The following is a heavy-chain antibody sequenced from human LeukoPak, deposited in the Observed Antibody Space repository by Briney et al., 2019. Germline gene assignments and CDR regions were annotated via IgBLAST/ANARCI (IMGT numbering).Heavy chain of an antibody. CDR1: GFTFSSYA. D-gene: IGHD6-13*01. V-gene: IGHV3-30*04. CDR2: ISYDGSNK. J-gene: IGHJ5*02. CDR3: AGCERLVKGFDP. Sequence: GGSLRLSCAASGFTFSSYAMHWVRQAPGRGLEWVAVISYDGSNKYYADSVKGRFTISRDNSKNTLYLQMNSLRAEDTAVYYCAGCERLVKGFDPWGQGTLVTVSS.